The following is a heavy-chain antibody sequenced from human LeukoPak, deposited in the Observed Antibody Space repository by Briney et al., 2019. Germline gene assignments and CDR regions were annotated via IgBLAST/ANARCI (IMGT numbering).Heavy chain of an antibody. J-gene: IGHJ4*02. CDR3: AKDRSTISPYYFDY. D-gene: IGHD5-12*01. CDR1: GFTFNIYA. CDR2: ISGSGGST. Sequence: PGGSLRLSCAASGFTFNIYAMNWVRQAPGKGLEWVSGISGSGGSTYYADSVKGRFTISRDNSKNTLYLQINSLRADDTAVYYCAKDRSTISPYYFDYWGQGTLVTVSS. V-gene: IGHV3-23*01.